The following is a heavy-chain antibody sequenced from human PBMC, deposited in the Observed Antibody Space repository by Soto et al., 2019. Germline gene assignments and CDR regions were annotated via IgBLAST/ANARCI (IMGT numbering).Heavy chain of an antibody. CDR2: ISGGGDIT. CDR3: AGYTVNFDF. J-gene: IGHJ4*02. V-gene: IGHV3-23*01. CDR1: GFTFSTYA. Sequence: EVQLLESGGVLVQPGGSLRLSCAASGFTFSTYAMSWVRQAPGKGPEWVSAISGGGDITYYAESVKGRFTTSRDNSKNTLYLQMNSLRGDDTAVYYCAGYTVNFDFWGQGTLVTVSS. D-gene: IGHD2-2*02.